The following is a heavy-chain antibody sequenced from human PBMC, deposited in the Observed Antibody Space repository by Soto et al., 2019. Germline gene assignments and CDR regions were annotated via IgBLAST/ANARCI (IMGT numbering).Heavy chain of an antibody. CDR3: TRDASRDSSARGWFDP. CDR2: ISGTGGST. D-gene: IGHD6-13*01. Sequence: AGGSLRLSCAASGFTFTSYAFTWVRQAPGKGLEWVSAISGTGGSTFYSDSVMGRFTISRDNSKNSLHLQMNSLRAEDTAVYYCTRDASRDSSARGWFDPWGPGTLVTVSS. V-gene: IGHV3-23*01. CDR1: GFTFTSYA. J-gene: IGHJ5*02.